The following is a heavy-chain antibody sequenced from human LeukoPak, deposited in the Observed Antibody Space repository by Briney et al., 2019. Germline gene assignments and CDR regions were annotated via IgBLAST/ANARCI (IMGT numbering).Heavy chain of an antibody. D-gene: IGHD3-16*01. CDR1: GYTFTGYY. Sequence: AASVKVSCKASGYTFTGYYMHWVRQAPGQGLEWMGWISAYNGNTNYAQKFQGRVSMTTDTSTSTAYMELRSLRSDDTAIYYCARDGVRPLGYWGQGTLVTVSA. CDR3: ARDGVRPLGY. J-gene: IGHJ4*02. CDR2: ISAYNGNT. V-gene: IGHV1-18*04.